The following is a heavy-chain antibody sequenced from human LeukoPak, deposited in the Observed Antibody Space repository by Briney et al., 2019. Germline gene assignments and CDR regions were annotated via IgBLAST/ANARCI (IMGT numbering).Heavy chain of an antibody. CDR3: AGTGRFGELLS. J-gene: IGHJ5*02. CDR2: IYYSGST. V-gene: IGHV4-39*01. D-gene: IGHD3-10*01. CDR1: GGSISSSSYY. Sequence: SETLSLTCTVSGGSISSSSYYWGWIRQPPGKGLEWIGSIYYSGSTYHNPSLKSRVTISVDTSKNQFSLKLSSVTAADTAVYYCAGTGRFGELLSWGQGTLVTVSS.